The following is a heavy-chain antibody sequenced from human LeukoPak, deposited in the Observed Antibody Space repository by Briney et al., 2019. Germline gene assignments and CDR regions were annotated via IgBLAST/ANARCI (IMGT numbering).Heavy chain of an antibody. CDR1: GFNFGSYS. D-gene: IGHD3-3*01. CDR3: ARGAETILRPDY. V-gene: IGHV3-23*01. J-gene: IGHJ4*02. Sequence: GGSLRLSCAASGFNFGSYSMTWVRQAPGKGLEWVSVISADSATTFYADSVKGRFTISRDNAGNSLYLQMNSLRADDTGVYYCARGAETILRPDYWGQGTLVTVSS. CDR2: ISADSATT.